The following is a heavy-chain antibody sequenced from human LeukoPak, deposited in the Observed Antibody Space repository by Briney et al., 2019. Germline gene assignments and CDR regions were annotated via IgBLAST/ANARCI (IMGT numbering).Heavy chain of an antibody. V-gene: IGHV3-7*01. Sequence: SGGSLRLSCVASGFTFRGYWMSWVRQAPGKGLEWVAIIKQDGNETSYVDSVKGRFTISRDNAKDSLYLHVNILRAEDTAVYYCARADWGSIDYWGQGTLVTVSS. CDR3: ARADWGSIDY. CDR1: GFTFRGYW. D-gene: IGHD7-27*01. J-gene: IGHJ4*02. CDR2: IKQDGNET.